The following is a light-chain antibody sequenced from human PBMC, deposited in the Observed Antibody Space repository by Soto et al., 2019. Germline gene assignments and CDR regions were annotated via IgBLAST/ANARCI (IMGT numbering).Light chain of an antibody. CDR2: EFT. J-gene: IGLJ1*01. CDR1: SRYIGNYNY. V-gene: IGLV2-14*01. Sequence: QSMLTQPASVSRSPGHSIAISFTGTSRYIGNYNYVSWYQHHPAKAPKLMIYEFTSRPSGVFYRFSGSKSGMTASLTISFLKPEDEDDYFCASYRSANILVVFGTGTKVTVL. CDR3: ASYRSANILVV.